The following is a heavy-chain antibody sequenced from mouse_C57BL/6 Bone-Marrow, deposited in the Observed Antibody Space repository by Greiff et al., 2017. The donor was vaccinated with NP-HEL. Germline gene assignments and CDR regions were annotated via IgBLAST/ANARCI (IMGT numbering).Heavy chain of an antibody. CDR3: ARADHVFDY. V-gene: IGHV1-19*01. CDR1: GYTFTDYY. J-gene: IGHJ2*01. CDR2: INPYNGGT. Sequence: EVQLQQSGPVLVKPGASVKMSCKASGYTFTDYYMNWVKQSHGKSLEWIGVINPYNGGTSYNQKFKGKATLTVDKSSSTAYMELNSLTSEDSAVYYCARADHVFDYWGQGTTLTVSS.